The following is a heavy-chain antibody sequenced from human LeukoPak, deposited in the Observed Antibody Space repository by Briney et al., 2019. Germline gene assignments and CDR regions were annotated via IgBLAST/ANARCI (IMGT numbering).Heavy chain of an antibody. V-gene: IGHV3-53*01. CDR3: ASTHLGYCSSVSCQNDY. CDR1: GFIVSSNY. CDR2: IYSGGST. D-gene: IGHD2-15*01. J-gene: IGHJ4*02. Sequence: GGSLRLSCAASGFIVSSNYMSWVRHAPGKGLEWVSVIYSGGSTYYADSVKGRFTISGDNSKNTLYLQMNSLRAEDTAVYYCASTHLGYCSSVSCQNDYWGQGTLVTVSS.